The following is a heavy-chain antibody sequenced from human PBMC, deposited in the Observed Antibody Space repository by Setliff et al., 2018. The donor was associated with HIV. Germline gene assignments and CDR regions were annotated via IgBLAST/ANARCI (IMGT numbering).Heavy chain of an antibody. J-gene: IGHJ6*03. CDR3: ARVPTNPDCYYYYMDV. CDR2: IYYSGGN. V-gene: IGHV4-31*03. Sequence: PSETLSLTCTVSGGSISSGVYYWSWIRQHPGKVLEWLGYIYYSGGNYYTPSLKSRVTISVDTSKNQFSLKLSSVTAADTAVYYCARVPTNPDCYYYYMDVWGKGTTVTVSS. CDR1: GGSISSGVYY.